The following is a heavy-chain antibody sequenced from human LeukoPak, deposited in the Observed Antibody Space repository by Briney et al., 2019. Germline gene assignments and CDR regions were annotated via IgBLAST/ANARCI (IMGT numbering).Heavy chain of an antibody. Sequence: PGRSLRLSCAASGITFSSYGMHWVRQAPGKGLEWVSYISSSGSTIYYADSVKGRFTISRDNAKNSLYVQMNSLRAEDTAVYYCARGYAGTLFYWGQGTLVTVSS. CDR1: GITFSSYG. V-gene: IGHV3-48*04. CDR2: ISSSGSTI. J-gene: IGHJ4*02. CDR3: ARGYAGTLFY. D-gene: IGHD4-23*01.